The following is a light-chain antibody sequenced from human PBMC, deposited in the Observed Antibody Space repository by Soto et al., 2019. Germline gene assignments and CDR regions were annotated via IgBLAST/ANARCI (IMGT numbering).Light chain of an antibody. CDR1: SSDVGGYNS. J-gene: IGLJ1*01. CDR2: DVS. V-gene: IGLV2-11*01. Sequence: QSALTQPRSVSGSPGQSVTISCTGTSSDVGGYNSVSWYQQHPGKAPKLMIYDVSKRPSGVPDRFSGSKSGNTASLTISGLQAEDEADYYCCSDAGTYVFGTGTKLTVL. CDR3: CSDAGTYV.